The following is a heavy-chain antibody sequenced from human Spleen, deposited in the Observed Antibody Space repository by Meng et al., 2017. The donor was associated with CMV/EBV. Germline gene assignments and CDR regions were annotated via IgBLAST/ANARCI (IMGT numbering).Heavy chain of an antibody. CDR1: GCPFLSYA. J-gene: IGHJ4*02. CDR3: ARGLESGTYYTPFDY. CDR2: IMPILGTA. Sequence: SGCPFLSYAISGVRQAPGQGLEWMGGIMPILGTAIYAQKFQGRVTITTDDSTSTVYMELSSLRSEDTAVYFCARGLESGTYYTPFDYWGRGTLVTVSS. D-gene: IGHD1-26*01. V-gene: IGHV1-69*05.